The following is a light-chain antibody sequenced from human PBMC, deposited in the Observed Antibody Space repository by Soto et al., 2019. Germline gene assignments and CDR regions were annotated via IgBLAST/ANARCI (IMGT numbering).Light chain of an antibody. V-gene: IGKV1-39*01. CDR3: QQSYSTPIT. CDR1: ESISIW. CDR2: AAS. J-gene: IGKJ5*01. Sequence: DIQMTQSPSTLCASVGDRVTLTCRASESISIWVAWYQQRPGKAPNLLIYAASSLQSGVPSRFSGSGSGTDFTLTISSLQPEDFATYYCQQSYSTPITFGQGTRLEI.